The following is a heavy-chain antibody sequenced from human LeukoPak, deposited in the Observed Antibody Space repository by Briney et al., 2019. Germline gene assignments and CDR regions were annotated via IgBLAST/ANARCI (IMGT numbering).Heavy chain of an antibody. V-gene: IGHV3-7*01. CDR2: IKQDGSEK. CDR3: TRDGTD. J-gene: IGHJ4*02. Sequence: GGPLRLSCAASGFTFSSYWMSWVRQAPGKGLEWVANIKQDGSEKLYVASVKGRFTISRDNAKNSLYLQMSSLRAEDTGVYYCTRDGTDWGQGTLVTVSS. CDR1: GFTFSSYW.